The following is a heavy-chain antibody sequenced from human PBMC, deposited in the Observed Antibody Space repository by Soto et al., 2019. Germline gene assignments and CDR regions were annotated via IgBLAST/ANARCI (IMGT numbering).Heavy chain of an antibody. D-gene: IGHD3-10*01. CDR1: GGSISGSSYY. CDR3: ARRPRVWFGEMGHEYYCGMDA. Sequence: SETLSLTCTVSGGSISGSSYYWGWIRQPPGKGLEWIGNVYYSGSTYYNPSLKSRVTISVDTSKNQFSLKLNSVTAADTAVYYCARRPRVWFGEMGHEYYCGMDAWGQGTTVTVSS. CDR2: VYYSGST. J-gene: IGHJ6*02. V-gene: IGHV4-39*01.